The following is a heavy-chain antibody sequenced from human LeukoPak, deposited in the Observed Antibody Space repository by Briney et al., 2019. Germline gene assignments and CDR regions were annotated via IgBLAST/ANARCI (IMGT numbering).Heavy chain of an antibody. V-gene: IGHV4-30-2*01. CDR2: IYHSGST. CDR3: ARAEWELLCFDY. Sequence: SETLSLTCTVSGGSISSGGYYWSWIRQPPGKGLEWIGYIYHSGSTYYNPSLKSRVTISVDRSKNQFSLKLSSVTAADTAVYYCARAEWELLCFDYWGQGTLVTVSS. J-gene: IGHJ4*02. D-gene: IGHD1-26*01. CDR1: GGSISSGGYY.